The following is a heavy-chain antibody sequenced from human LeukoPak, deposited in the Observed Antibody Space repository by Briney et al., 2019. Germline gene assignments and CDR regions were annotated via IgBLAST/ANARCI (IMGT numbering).Heavy chain of an antibody. CDR1: GDSVSSNSSA. CDR2: TYYRTKWYN. CDR3: ARAHGGSSNSFDP. J-gene: IGHJ5*02. D-gene: IGHD2-15*01. V-gene: IGHV6-1*01. Sequence: SQTLSLTCAISGDSVSSNSSAWNWIRQSPSRGLEGLGMTYYRTKWYNAYAETVKSRITINPDTSKNKFSLQLNSVTPDDTAVYFCARAHGGSSNSFDPWGQGTLVTVSS.